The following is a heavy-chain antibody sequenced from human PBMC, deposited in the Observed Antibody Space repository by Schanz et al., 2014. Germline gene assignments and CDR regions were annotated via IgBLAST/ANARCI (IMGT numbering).Heavy chain of an antibody. Sequence: EAHLVESGGGLVKPGGSLTLSCAASRFTVTNAWMSWVRQAPGKGLEWVSYVSRSTPDIYYADSVKGRFTMSRDNAKNSVFLQMNSLRAEDTAVYYCVRDSFFAFDYWGQGTLVTVSS. D-gene: IGHD3-3*01. CDR1: RFTVTNAW. CDR2: VSRSTPDI. CDR3: VRDSFFAFDY. V-gene: IGHV3-48*01. J-gene: IGHJ4*02.